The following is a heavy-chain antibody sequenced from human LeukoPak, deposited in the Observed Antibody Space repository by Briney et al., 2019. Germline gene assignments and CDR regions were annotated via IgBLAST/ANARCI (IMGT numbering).Heavy chain of an antibody. D-gene: IGHD3-22*01. V-gene: IGHV3-30*02. Sequence: PGGSLRLSCAASGFTFSSYGMLWVRQAPGKGLEWVALIRYDGSNKYYVDSVKGRFTISRDNSKNTLYLQMNSLRAEDTAVYYCAKEIDTSGYSPFDYWGQGTLVTVSS. CDR2: IRYDGSNK. CDR3: AKEIDTSGYSPFDY. J-gene: IGHJ4*02. CDR1: GFTFSSYG.